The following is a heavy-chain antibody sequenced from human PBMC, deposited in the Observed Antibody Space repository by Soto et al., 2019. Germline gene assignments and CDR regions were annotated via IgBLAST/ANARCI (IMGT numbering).Heavy chain of an antibody. V-gene: IGHV1-69*04. CDR2: IIPILGIA. CDR1: GGTFSSYT. D-gene: IGHD5-12*01. J-gene: IGHJ4*02. Sequence: ASVKVSCKASGGTFSSYTISWVRQAPGQGLEWMGRIIPILGIANYAQKFQGRVTITADKSTSTAYMELSSLRSEDTAVYYCARDRGGDGYNFGYWGQGTLVTVSS. CDR3: ARDRGGDGYNFGY.